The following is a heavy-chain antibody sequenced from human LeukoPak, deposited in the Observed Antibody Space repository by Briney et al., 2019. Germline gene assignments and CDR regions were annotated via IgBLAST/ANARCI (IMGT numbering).Heavy chain of an antibody. Sequence: ASVKVSCKTSGYTFTGYFMHWVRQATGQGLEWMGWMNPNSGNTGYAQKFQGRVTMTRNTSISTAYMELSSLRSEDTAVYYCARNGPSSSWYGGGYWGQGTLVTVSS. CDR2: MNPNSGNT. D-gene: IGHD6-13*01. V-gene: IGHV1-8*02. CDR3: ARNGPSSSWYGGGY. CDR1: GYTFTGYF. J-gene: IGHJ4*02.